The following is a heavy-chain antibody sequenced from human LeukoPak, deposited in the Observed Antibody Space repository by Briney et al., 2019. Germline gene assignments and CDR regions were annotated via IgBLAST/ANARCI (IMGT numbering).Heavy chain of an antibody. J-gene: IGHJ6*03. V-gene: IGHV3-30*18. CDR1: GFTFSSYG. CDR3: AKDVMVTAPYYYYYMDV. D-gene: IGHD5-18*01. CDR2: ISYDGSNK. Sequence: GGSLRLSCAASGFTFSSYGMHWVRQAPGKGLEWVAVISYDGSNKYYADSVKGRFTISRDNSKNTLYLQMNSLRAEDTAVYYCAKDVMVTAPYYYYYMDVWGKGTTVTVSS.